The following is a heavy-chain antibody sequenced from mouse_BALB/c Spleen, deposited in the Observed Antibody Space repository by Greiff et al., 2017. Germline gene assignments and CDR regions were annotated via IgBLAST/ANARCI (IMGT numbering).Heavy chain of an antibody. D-gene: IGHD2-3*01. CDR3: TRRADGYPGYFDY. V-gene: IGHV1-5*01. J-gene: IGHJ2*01. CDR2: IYPGNSDT. Sequence: EVQLQQSGTVLARPGASVKMSCKASGYTFTSYWMHWVKQRPGQGLEWIGAIYPGNSDTSYNQKFKGKAKLTAVTSTSTAYMELSSLTNEDSAVYYCTRRADGYPGYFDYWGQGTTLTVSS. CDR1: GYTFTSYW.